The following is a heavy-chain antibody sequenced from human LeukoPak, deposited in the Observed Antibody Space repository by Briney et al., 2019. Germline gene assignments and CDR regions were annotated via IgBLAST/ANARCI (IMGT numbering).Heavy chain of an antibody. V-gene: IGHV1-2*02. Sequence: ASVKVSCKASGYTFTGYYMHWVRQAPGQGLEWMGWINPNSGGTNYAQKFQGRVTMTRDTAISTAYMELSRLRSDDTAVYYCARDTSRRYDSSGYQDYWGQGTLVTVSS. J-gene: IGHJ4*02. CDR2: INPNSGGT. CDR3: ARDTSRRYDSSGYQDY. CDR1: GYTFTGYY. D-gene: IGHD3-22*01.